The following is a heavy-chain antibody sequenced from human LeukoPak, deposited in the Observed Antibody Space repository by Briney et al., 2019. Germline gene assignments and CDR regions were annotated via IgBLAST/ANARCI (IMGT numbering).Heavy chain of an antibody. J-gene: IGHJ2*01. Sequence: ASVKVSCKASGYTFTGCYMHWVRQAPGQGLEWMGRINPNSGGTNYAQKFQGRVTMTRDTSISTAYMELSRLRSDDTAVYYCASISPSSRYFDLWGRGTLVTVSS. CDR1: GYTFTGCY. V-gene: IGHV1-2*06. CDR3: ASISPSSRYFDL. CDR2: INPNSGGT.